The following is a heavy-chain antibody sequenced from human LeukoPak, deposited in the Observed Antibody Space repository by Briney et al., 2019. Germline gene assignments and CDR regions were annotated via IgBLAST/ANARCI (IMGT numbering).Heavy chain of an antibody. Sequence: ASVKVSCKASGYTFTSFYIHWLRQAPGQGLEWMGIINSNDGHTKFAQKFQDRVTMTRDTSTSTLYMELSSLGSEDTAVYYCAREGSYAFYFDYWGQGTLVTVSS. D-gene: IGHD2-2*01. CDR2: INSNDGHT. CDR3: AREGSYAFYFDY. CDR1: GYTFTSFY. V-gene: IGHV1-46*01. J-gene: IGHJ4*02.